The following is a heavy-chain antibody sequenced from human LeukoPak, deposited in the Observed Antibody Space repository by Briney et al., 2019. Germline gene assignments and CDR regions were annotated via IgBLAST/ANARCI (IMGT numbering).Heavy chain of an antibody. CDR2: ISAYDAKT. J-gene: IGHJ4*02. CDR1: GYTFVRHE. D-gene: IGHD1-14*01. V-gene: IGHV1-18*01. CDR3: ARDSRSPGPVFSDY. Sequence: ASVMVSCRASGYTFVRHEVNWVRQAPGQGLEWMGWISAYDAKTHYAERLQGRVTMTRDISASTVYMELRSLTSDDTAVYYCARDSRSPGPVFSDYWGQGTLVTVSS.